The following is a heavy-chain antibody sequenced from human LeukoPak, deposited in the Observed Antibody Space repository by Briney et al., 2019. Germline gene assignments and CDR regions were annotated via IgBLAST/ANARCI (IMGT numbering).Heavy chain of an antibody. Sequence: GGSLRLSCAASGFTFSNAWMGWVRQAPGKGLEWVGRIKCKSDGGTTEYAAPVKGRFTIARDDSKNTLYLQMNSLKSEDTAVYYCTTHLFPLYYYYAMDVWGQGTTVTVSS. CDR1: GFTFSNAW. CDR3: TTHLFPLYYYYAMDV. J-gene: IGHJ6*02. CDR2: IKCKSDGGTT. V-gene: IGHV3-15*01.